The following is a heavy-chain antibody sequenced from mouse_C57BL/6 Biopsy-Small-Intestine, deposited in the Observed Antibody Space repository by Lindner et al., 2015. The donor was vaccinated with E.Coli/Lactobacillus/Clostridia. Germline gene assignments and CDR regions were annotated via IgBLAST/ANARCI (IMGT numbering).Heavy chain of an antibody. Sequence: SVKVSCKHSGYPFGSYDVNWVRQATGQGLEWMAWMNPSSGNTGFGRKFQGRITMTRDTSTGTAYMELSSLTSEDTAVYYCAIGGIWPNCWVDFWGQGTLVTVSS. V-gene: IGHV1-81*01. J-gene: IGHJ4*01. CDR3: AIGGIWPNCWVDF. D-gene: IGHD4-1*02. CDR2: MNPSSGNT. CDR1: GYPFGSYD.